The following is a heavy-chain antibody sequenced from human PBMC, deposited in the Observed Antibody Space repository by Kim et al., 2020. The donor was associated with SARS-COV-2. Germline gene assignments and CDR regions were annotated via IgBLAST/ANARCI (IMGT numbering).Heavy chain of an antibody. D-gene: IGHD3-22*01. CDR3: ARLNYYDSSGYYEFDY. V-gene: IGHV4-39*01. Sequence: RKSRVTISVDTSKNQFSLKLSSVTAADTAVYYCARLNYYDSSGYYEFDYWGQGTLVTVSS. J-gene: IGHJ4*02.